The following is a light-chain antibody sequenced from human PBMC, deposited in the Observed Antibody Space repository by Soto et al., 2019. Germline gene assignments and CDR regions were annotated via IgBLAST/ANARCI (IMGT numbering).Light chain of an antibody. J-gene: IGKJ5*01. CDR3: QQFDDSVT. Sequence: EIVLTQSPATLSLSPWERATLSCRASQSVSSNLSWYQQKPGQAPRLLMYGASDRATGTPGRFSGSGSGTDFTLTISGLEPEDSAVYYCQQFDDSVTFGQGTRLEIK. V-gene: IGKV3-11*01. CDR2: GAS. CDR1: QSVSSN.